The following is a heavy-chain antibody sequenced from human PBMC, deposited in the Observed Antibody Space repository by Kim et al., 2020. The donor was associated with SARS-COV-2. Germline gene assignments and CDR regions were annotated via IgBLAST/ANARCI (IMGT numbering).Heavy chain of an antibody. Sequence: SETLSLTCIVSGGSISTGSYHWGWIRQSPGKGLEWIASMYYSGNTHYNPSLRSRVTISVDTSANHFSLRLSSVTAADTAYNYCARLRFGGNSVDSCGQGTLVTVSS. V-gene: IGHV4-39*02. CDR2: MYYSGNT. D-gene: IGHD2-21*02. J-gene: IGHJ1*01. CDR1: GGSISTGSYH. CDR3: ARLRFGGNSVDS.